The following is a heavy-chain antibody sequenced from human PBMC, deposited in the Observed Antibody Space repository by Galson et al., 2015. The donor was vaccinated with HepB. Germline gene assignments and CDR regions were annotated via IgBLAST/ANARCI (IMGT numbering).Heavy chain of an antibody. CDR3: TTVGRGVVVAATPDYYYYGMDV. CDR2: IKTKTDGGTT. V-gene: IGHV3-15*01. D-gene: IGHD2-15*01. J-gene: IGHJ6*02. Sequence: SLRLSCAASGFTFSNAWMSWVRQAPGKGLEWVGRIKTKTDGGTTDYAAPVRGRFTLSRDESKKTLYLHMKSLKTEDTAVYYCTTVGRGVVVAATPDYYYYGMDVWGQGTTVTVSS. CDR1: GFTFSNAW.